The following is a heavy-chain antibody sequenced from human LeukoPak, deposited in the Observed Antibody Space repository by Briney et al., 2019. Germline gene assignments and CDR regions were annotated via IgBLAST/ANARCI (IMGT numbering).Heavy chain of an antibody. CDR2: IYPGDSDT. CDR1: GYSFTSYW. Sequence: GEPLNISCKGSGYSFTSYWIGCVRPLPGKGLEWMGIIYPGDSDTRYSPSFQGQVTISADKSISTAYLQWSSLKASDTAMYYCARHSVITSRIAARILDYWGQGTLVTVSS. J-gene: IGHJ4*02. D-gene: IGHD6-6*01. V-gene: IGHV5-51*01. CDR3: ARHSVITSRIAARILDY.